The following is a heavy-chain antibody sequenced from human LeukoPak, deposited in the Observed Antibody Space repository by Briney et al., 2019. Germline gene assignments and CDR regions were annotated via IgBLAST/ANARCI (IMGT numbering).Heavy chain of an antibody. Sequence: PGGSLRLSCAASGFTFSSYAMSWVRQAPVKGLEWVSAISGSGGSTYYADSVKGRFTISRDNSKNTLYLQMNSLRAGDTAVYYCAKGSISSGWYWGQGTLVTVSS. CDR1: GFTFSSYA. V-gene: IGHV3-23*01. J-gene: IGHJ4*02. CDR3: AKGSISSGWY. D-gene: IGHD6-19*01. CDR2: ISGSGGST.